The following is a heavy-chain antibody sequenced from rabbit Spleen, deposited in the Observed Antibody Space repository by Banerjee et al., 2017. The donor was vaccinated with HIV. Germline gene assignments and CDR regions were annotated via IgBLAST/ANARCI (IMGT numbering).Heavy chain of an antibody. Sequence: QSLEESGGDLVKPEGSLKLSCTASGFSFSNKAVMCWVRQAPGKGLEWIACINSFSGRPVYATWVNGRFTISKASWTTVTLHMTGLTAADTATYFCARDTASSFSSYGMDLWGPGTLVTVS. CDR3: ARDTASSFSSYGMDL. CDR2: INSFSGRP. D-gene: IGHD8-1*01. CDR1: GFSFSNKAV. V-gene: IGHV1S40*01. J-gene: IGHJ6*01.